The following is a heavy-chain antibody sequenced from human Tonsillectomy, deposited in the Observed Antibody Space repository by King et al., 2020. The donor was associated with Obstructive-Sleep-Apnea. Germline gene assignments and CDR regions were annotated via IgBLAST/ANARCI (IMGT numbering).Heavy chain of an antibody. Sequence: VQLVESGGGMVQPGGSLRLSCAASGFTFSSYGISWVRQAPGRGLEWVSAINTRGNTFYAGSVRGRFTISRDNSKYTVNLQVNSLRAEDTALYYCAKEGGGSGVYWVDSWGQGTLVTVSS. CDR3: AKEGGGSGVYWVDS. CDR1: GFTFSSYG. CDR2: INTRGNT. D-gene: IGHD3-10*01. V-gene: IGHV3-23*04. J-gene: IGHJ4*02.